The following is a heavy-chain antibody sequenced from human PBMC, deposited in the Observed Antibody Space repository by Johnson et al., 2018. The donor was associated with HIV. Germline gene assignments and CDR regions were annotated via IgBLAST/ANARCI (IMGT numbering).Heavy chain of an antibody. CDR3: TTDGGLGSFDI. Sequence: VQLVESGGGLVQPGGSLRLSCAASGFTFSSYWMNWVRQAPGTGLEWVGRIKSKTAGGTTDYAAPVKGRFTLSRDDSKNTLFLQMNSLKTEDTAVYYCTTDGGLGSFDIWGQGTMVAVSS. J-gene: IGHJ3*02. D-gene: IGHD7-27*01. CDR2: IKSKTAGGTT. V-gene: IGHV3-15*01. CDR1: GFTFSSYW.